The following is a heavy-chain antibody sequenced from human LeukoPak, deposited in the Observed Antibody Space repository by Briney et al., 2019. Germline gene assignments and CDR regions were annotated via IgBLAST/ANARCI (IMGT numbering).Heavy chain of an antibody. CDR1: GFTFSSYA. V-gene: IGHV3-23*01. D-gene: IGHD3-10*01. CDR3: AKDPDYYGSGSATAVDY. Sequence: GGSLRLSCAASGFTFSSYAMNWFRQAPGKGLEWVSAISGSGGSTYYADSVKGRFTISRDNSKNTLYLQMNSLRAEDTAVYYCAKDPDYYGSGSATAVDYWGQGTLVTVSS. CDR2: ISGSGGST. J-gene: IGHJ4*02.